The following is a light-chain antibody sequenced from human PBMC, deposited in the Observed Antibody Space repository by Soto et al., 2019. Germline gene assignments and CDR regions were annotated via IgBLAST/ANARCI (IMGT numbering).Light chain of an antibody. V-gene: IGLV2-8*01. Sequence: QSALTQPPSASGSPGQSVTISCTGTSSDVGGYNYASWYQQHPGKDPKLMISEVSKRPSGVPDRFSVSQSGNTAFLTVSGLQAEDEDDYYCGSYVGSNTCVVGTGTKV. CDR3: GSYVGSNTCV. J-gene: IGLJ1*01. CDR2: EVS. CDR1: SSDVGGYNY.